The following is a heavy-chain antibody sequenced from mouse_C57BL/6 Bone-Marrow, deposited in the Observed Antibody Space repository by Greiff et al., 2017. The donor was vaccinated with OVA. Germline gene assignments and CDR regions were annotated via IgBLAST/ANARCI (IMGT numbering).Heavy chain of an antibody. CDR3: ARDGNRDDYAMDY. D-gene: IGHD4-1*01. CDR2: IYYSGTI. V-gene: IGHV3-5*01. CDR1: GISITTGYYR. Sequence: EVQLKESGPGLVKPSQTVFLTCTVTGISITTGYYRWSWIRQFPGNKLEWIGYIYYSGTITYNPSLTSRTTITRDTTKNQFFLEMNSLTAEDTATYYCARDGNRDDYAMDYWGQGTSVTVSA. J-gene: IGHJ4*01.